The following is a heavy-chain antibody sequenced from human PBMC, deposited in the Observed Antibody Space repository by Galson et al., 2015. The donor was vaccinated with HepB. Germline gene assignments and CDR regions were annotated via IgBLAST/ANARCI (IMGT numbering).Heavy chain of an antibody. CDR3: ASPIAAAGTFDY. Sequence: SLRLSCAASGFTFSSYAMHWVRQAPGKGLEWVAVISYDGSNKYYADSVKGRFTISRGNSKNTLYLQMNSLRAEDTAVYYCASPIAAAGTFDYWGQGTLVTVSS. J-gene: IGHJ4*02. CDR1: GFTFSSYA. CDR2: ISYDGSNK. V-gene: IGHV3-30*04. D-gene: IGHD6-13*01.